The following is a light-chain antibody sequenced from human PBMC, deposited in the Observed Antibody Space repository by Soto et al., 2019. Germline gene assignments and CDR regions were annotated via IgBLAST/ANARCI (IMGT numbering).Light chain of an antibody. J-gene: IGLJ1*01. CDR2: EGN. CDR3: CSYAGSSSSRV. Sequence: QSVLTQPASVSGSLGQSITISCTGTSSDVGSYNLVSWYQQHPGKAPKLIIYEGNERPSGVSDRFSGSKSGNTASLTISWLQAEDEADSYCCSYAGSSSSRVFGTGTKVTVL. CDR1: SSDVGSYNL. V-gene: IGLV2-23*01.